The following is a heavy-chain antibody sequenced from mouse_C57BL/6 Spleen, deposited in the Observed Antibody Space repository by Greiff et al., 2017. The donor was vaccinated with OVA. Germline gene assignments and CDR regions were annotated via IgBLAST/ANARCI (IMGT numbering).Heavy chain of an antibody. V-gene: IGHV1-18*01. D-gene: IGHD2-4*01. CDR3: ARWGDYVNYAMDY. J-gene: IGHJ4*01. CDR2: INPNNGGT. Sequence: VHVKQSGPELVKPGASVKIPCKASGYTFTDYNMDWVKQSHGKSLEWIGDINPNNGGTIYNQKFKGKATLTVDKSSSTAYMELRSLTSEDTAVYYCARWGDYVNYAMDYWGQGTSVTVSS. CDR1: GYTFTDYN.